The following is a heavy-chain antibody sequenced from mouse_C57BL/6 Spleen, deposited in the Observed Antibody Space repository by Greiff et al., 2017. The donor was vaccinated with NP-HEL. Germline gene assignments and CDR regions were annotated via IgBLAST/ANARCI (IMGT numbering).Heavy chain of an antibody. V-gene: IGHV1-53*01. CDR3: ARSRGGSSYWYFDV. CDR2: INPSNGGT. Sequence: QVQLQQPGTELVKPGASVKLSCKASGYTFTSYWMHWVKQRPGQGLEWIGNINPSNGGTNYNEKFKSKATLTVDKSSSTAYMQLSSLTSEDSAVYYCARSRGGSSYWYFDVWGTGTTVTVSS. CDR1: GYTFTSYW. D-gene: IGHD1-1*01. J-gene: IGHJ1*03.